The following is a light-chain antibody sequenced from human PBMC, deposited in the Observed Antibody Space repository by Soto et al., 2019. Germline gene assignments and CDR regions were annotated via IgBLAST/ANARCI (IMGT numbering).Light chain of an antibody. CDR1: QSVSSN. CDR3: QQRSNWPPIT. J-gene: IGKJ5*01. Sequence: ESLVTQVPATLSVSPGGGASLSCRASQSVSSNLAWYQQKPGQAPRLLIYDASNRATGIPARFSGSGSGTDFTLTISSPEPEDFAVYCCQQRSNWPPITFGQGTRLEIK. CDR2: DAS. V-gene: IGKV3-11*01.